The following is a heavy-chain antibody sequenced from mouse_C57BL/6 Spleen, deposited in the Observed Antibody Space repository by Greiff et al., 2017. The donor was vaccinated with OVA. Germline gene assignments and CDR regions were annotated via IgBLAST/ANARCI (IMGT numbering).Heavy chain of an antibody. Sequence: QVQLQQPGAELVRPGTSVKLSCKASGYTFTSYWMHWVKQRPGQGLEWIGVIDPSDSYTNYNQKFKGKATLTVDTSSSTAYMQLSSLTSEDSAVYYCARKKDLIYDGYYDYFDYWGQGTTLTVSS. V-gene: IGHV1-59*01. CDR3: ARKKDLIYDGYYDYFDY. J-gene: IGHJ2*01. CDR1: GYTFTSYW. D-gene: IGHD2-3*01. CDR2: IDPSDSYT.